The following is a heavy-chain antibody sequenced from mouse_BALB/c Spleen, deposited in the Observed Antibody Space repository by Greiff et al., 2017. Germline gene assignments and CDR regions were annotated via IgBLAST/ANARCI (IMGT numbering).Heavy chain of an antibody. D-gene: IGHD1-1*01. CDR2: ISCYNGAT. CDR3: AGGKNGESLYAMDY. J-gene: IGHJ4*01. CDR1: GYSFTGYY. Sequence: LVKPGASVKISCKASGYSFTGYYMHWVKQSHGKSLEWIGYISCYNGATSYNQKFKGKATFTVDTSSSTAYMQFNSLTSEDSAVYYCAGGKNGESLYAMDYWGQGTSVTVSA. V-gene: IGHV1S34*01.